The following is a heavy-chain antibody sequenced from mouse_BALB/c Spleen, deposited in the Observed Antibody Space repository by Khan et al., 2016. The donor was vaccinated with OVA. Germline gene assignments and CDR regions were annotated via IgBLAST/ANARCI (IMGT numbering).Heavy chain of an antibody. CDR2: ISYSGST. CDR1: GYSITSDYA. V-gene: IGHV3-2*02. Sequence: EVQLQESGPGLVKPSQSLSLTCTVTGYSITSDYAWNWIRQFPGNKLEWMGYISYSGSTTYNPSLKSRISITRDTSKDQFFLQLKSVTSEDTATYYCASELGPYYALDYWGQGTSVTVSS. J-gene: IGHJ4*01. CDR3: ASELGPYYALDY. D-gene: IGHD4-1*01.